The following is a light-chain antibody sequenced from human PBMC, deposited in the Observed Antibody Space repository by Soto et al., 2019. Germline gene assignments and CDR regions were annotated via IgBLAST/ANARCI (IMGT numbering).Light chain of an antibody. CDR2: DAS. V-gene: IGKV3-20*01. CDR3: QEYGSSPLVT. Sequence: EIVLTQSPGTLSLSPGERATLSCRASQSVSSSYLAWYQQKPGQAPRLLIYDASSSATGIQDRFSGSGSRTDFTLTISRLEPEDVAVYYCQEYGSSPLVTFGPGTKVDIK. J-gene: IGKJ3*01. CDR1: QSVSSSY.